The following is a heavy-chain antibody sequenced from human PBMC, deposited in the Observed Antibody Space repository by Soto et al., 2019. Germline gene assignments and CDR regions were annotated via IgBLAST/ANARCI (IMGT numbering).Heavy chain of an antibody. V-gene: IGHV1-2*04. CDR1: GYTFTGYY. CDR3: AREISGVTTNAFDI. D-gene: IGHD4-17*01. J-gene: IGHJ3*02. CDR2: INPNSGGT. Sequence: QVQLVQSGAEVKKPGASVKVSCKASGYTFTGYYVHWVRQAPGQGLEWMGWINPNSGGTNYAQKFQGWVTMTRDTSISTAYMELSRLRSDDTAVYYCAREISGVTTNAFDIWGQGTMVTVSS.